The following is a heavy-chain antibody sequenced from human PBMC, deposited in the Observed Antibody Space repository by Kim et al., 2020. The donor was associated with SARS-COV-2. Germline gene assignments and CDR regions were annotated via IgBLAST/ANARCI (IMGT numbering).Heavy chain of an antibody. J-gene: IGHJ5*02. D-gene: IGHD2-15*01. V-gene: IGHV7-4-1*02. CDR3: ARTPRSRRVVVAATPWFDP. CDR1: GYTFTSYA. Sequence: ASVKVSCKASGYTFTSYAMNWVRQAPGQGLEWMGWINTNTGNPTYAQGFTGRFVFSLDTSVSTAYLQISSLKAEDTAVYYCARTPRSRRVVVAATPWFDPWGQGTLVTVSS. CDR2: INTNTGNP.